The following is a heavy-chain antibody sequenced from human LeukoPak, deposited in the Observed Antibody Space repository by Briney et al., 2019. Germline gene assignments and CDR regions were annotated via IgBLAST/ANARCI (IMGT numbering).Heavy chain of an antibody. V-gene: IGHV3-9*01. CDR3: AKDRAAAVLYYFDY. CDR1: GFTFNNYA. Sequence: PGGSLRLSCAASGFTFNNYAMSWVRHAPGKGLEWVSGISWNSGSIGYADSVKGRFTISRDNAKNSLYLQMNSLRAEDTALYYCAKDRAAAVLYYFDYWGQGTLVTVSS. J-gene: IGHJ4*02. D-gene: IGHD6-13*01. CDR2: ISWNSGSI.